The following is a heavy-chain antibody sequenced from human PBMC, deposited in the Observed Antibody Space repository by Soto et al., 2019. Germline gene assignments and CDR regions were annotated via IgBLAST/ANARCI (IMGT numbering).Heavy chain of an antibody. CDR1: GGSISSGGYS. J-gene: IGHJ4*02. D-gene: IGHD2-2*01. V-gene: IGHV4-30-2*01. Sequence: PSETLSLTCAVSGGSISSGGYSWSWIRQPPGKGLKWIGYMYHSGSTYYNTSLKNRVTISIDRSKNQFSLKLSSVTAADPAVYYCARVPDYWGQGILVTVSS. CDR3: ARVPDY. CDR2: MYHSGST.